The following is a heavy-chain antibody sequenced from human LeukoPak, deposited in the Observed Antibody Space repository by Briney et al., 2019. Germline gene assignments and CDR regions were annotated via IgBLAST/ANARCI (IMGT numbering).Heavy chain of an antibody. J-gene: IGHJ4*02. D-gene: IGHD3-22*01. CDR1: GLTFSSYA. CDR2: ISGSGGST. CDR3: AKDTNYDSSGTHDY. Sequence: GGSLRLSCAASGLTFSSYAMSWVRQAPGKGLEWVSDISGSGGSTYYADSVKGRFTISRDNSKNTLYLQMNSLRAEDTAVYYCAKDTNYDSSGTHDYWGQGTLVTVSS. V-gene: IGHV3-23*01.